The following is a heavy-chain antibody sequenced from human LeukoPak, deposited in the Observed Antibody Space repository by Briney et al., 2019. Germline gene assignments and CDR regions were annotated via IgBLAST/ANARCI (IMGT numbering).Heavy chain of an antibody. CDR2: ISSTSGTI. J-gene: IGHJ4*02. V-gene: IGHV3-48*02. D-gene: IGHD1-26*01. CDR1: GLTFSSHW. Sequence: GGSLRLSCAASGLTFSSHWMHWVRQAPGKGLEWVSHISSTSGTIYYADSVKGRFTISRDNAKNSLYLQMNSLRDEDTAVYYCARGASYSGSYYFDYWGQGTLVTVSS. CDR3: ARGASYSGSYYFDY.